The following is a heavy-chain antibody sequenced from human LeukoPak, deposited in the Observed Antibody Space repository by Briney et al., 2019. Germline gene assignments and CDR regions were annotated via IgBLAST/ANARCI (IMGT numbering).Heavy chain of an antibody. CDR1: GLTFRTYS. D-gene: IGHD5-12*01. CDR2: ISSSSSYI. Sequence: GGSLRLSCAASGLTFRTYSMNWVRQAPGKGLEWVSSISSSSSYIYYADSVKGRFTISRDNAKNSLYLQMNSLRAEDTAVYYCARVIPVATISYDYYYYGMDVWGQGTTVTVSS. J-gene: IGHJ6*02. V-gene: IGHV3-21*01. CDR3: ARVIPVATISYDYYYYGMDV.